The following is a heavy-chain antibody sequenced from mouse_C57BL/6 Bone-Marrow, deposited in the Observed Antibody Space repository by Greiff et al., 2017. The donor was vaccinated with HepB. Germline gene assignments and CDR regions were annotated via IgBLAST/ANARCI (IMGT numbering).Heavy chain of an antibody. CDR3: ARTYYGSSYPCAMDY. J-gene: IGHJ4*01. CDR2: INPNNGGT. V-gene: IGHV1-26*01. CDR1: GYTFTDYY. D-gene: IGHD1-1*01. Sequence: VQLQQSGPELVKPGASVKISCKASGYTFTDYYMNWVKQSHGKSLEWIGDINPNNGGTSYNQKFKGKATLTVDKSSSTAYMELRSLTSEDSAVYYCARTYYGSSYPCAMDYWGQGTSVTVSS.